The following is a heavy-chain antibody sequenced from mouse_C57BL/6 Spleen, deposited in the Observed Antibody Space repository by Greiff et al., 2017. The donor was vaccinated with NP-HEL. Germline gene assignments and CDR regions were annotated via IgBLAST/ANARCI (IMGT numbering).Heavy chain of an antibody. CDR3: ARDRDSSGYGAMDY. CDR1: GFTFSDYY. V-gene: IGHV5-16*01. D-gene: IGHD3-2*02. Sequence: DVKLVESEGGLVQPGSSMKLSCTASGFTFSDYYMAWVRQVPEKGLEWVANINYDGSSTYYLDSLKSRFIISRDNAKNILYLQMSSLKSEDTATYYCARDRDSSGYGAMDYWGQGTSVTVSS. CDR2: INYDGSST. J-gene: IGHJ4*01.